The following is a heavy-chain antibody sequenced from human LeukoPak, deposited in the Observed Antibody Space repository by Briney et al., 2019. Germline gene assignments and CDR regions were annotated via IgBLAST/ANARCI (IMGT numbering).Heavy chain of an antibody. J-gene: IGHJ4*02. CDR1: GFTFSSYG. D-gene: IGHD5-18*01. CDR3: ARGDTAMVSDY. V-gene: IGHV3-30*02. Sequence: GGSLRLSCAASGFTFSSYGMHWVRQAPGKGLEWVAFIRYDGGNKYYADSVKGRFTISRDNSKNTLYLQMNSLRAEDTAVYYCARGDTAMVSDYWGQGTLATVSS. CDR2: IRYDGGNK.